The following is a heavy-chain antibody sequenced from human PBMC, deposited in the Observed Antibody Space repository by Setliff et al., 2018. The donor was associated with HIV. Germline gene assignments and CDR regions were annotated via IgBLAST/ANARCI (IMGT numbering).Heavy chain of an antibody. V-gene: IGHV3-30*04. D-gene: IGHD2-15*01. CDR1: GFTFSSYA. J-gene: IGHJ3*02. CDR3: ARGSDCSGGSCAGGAFDI. CDR2: ISYDGSNK. Sequence: PGGSLRLSCAASGFTFSSYAMHWVRQAPGKGLEWVAVISYDGSNKYYADSVKGRFTISRDNSKNTLYLQMNSLRAEDTAVYYCARGSDCSGGSCAGGAFDIWGQGTMVTVSS.